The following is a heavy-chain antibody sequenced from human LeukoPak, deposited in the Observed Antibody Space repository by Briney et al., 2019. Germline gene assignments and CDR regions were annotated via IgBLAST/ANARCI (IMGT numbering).Heavy chain of an antibody. V-gene: IGHV1-46*01. J-gene: IGHJ4*02. D-gene: IGHD5-18*01. Sequence: ASVKVSCKASGYTFTSYYMHWVRQAPGQGLEWMGIINPSGGSTSYAQKFQGRVTMTRDTSTSTVYMELSSLRSEDTAVYYCARAMGTGMVTGGYYFDYWGQGTLVTVSS. CDR2: INPSGGST. CDR1: GYTFTSYY. CDR3: ARAMGTGMVTGGYYFDY.